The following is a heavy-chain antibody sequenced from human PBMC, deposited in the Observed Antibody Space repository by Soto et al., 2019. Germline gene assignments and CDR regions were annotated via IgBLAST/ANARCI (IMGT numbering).Heavy chain of an antibody. D-gene: IGHD2-2*01. CDR3: ARDNYCSSTSCYSGYGMDV. J-gene: IGHJ6*02. CDR2: IWYDGSNK. Sequence: GGSLRLSCAASGFTFSSYGMHWVRQAPGKGLEWVAVIWYDGSNKYYADSVKGRFTISRDNSKNTLYLQMNSLRAEDTAVYYCARDNYCSSTSCYSGYGMDVWGQGTTVTVSS. CDR1: GFTFSSYG. V-gene: IGHV3-33*01.